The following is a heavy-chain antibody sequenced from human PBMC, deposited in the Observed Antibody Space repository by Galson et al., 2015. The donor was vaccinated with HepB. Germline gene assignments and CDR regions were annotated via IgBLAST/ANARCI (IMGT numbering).Heavy chain of an antibody. CDR1: GFTFSNYR. J-gene: IGHJ6*02. CDR3: ARETITNYAMDV. Sequence: SLRLSCAASGFTFSNYRMNWVRQAPGKGLDWVASITSDSTYIYYGESLEGRFTISRDNAKNSLSLQMSGLRADDTAVYYCARETITNYAMDVWGQGTTVTVSS. D-gene: IGHD5-12*01. V-gene: IGHV3-21*01. CDR2: ITSDSTYI.